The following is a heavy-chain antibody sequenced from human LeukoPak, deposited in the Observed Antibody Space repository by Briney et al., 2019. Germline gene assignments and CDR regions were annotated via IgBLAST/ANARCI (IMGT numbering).Heavy chain of an antibody. J-gene: IGHJ6*03. D-gene: IGHD2-2*02. CDR1: GFTFSSYS. CDR2: ISSSSSYI. CDR3: ATDVGYCNSTSFYTPDYRYYYYMDF. V-gene: IGHV3-21*01. Sequence: GGALRLSCAASGFTFSSYSMNGVRQAPGKGVEGVSSISSSSSYIYYADSVKGGFTISRDNAKNSLYLQMNRLRAEDTDVYYCATDVGYCNSTSFYTPDYRYYYYMDFWGKGTTVTVSS.